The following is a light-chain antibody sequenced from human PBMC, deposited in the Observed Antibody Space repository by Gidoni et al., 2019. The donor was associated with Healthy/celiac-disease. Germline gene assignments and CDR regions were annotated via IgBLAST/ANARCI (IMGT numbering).Light chain of an antibody. CDR3: QQYNSYSARVG. CDR1: QSISSW. CDR2: KAS. V-gene: IGKV1-5*03. J-gene: IGKJ1*01. Sequence: DIQMTQSPSTLSASVGDRVTITCRASQSISSWLAWYQQKSGKAPKVLIYKASSLESGVPSRFSGSGSGTEFTLTISSLQPDDFATYYCQQYNSYSARVGFGQXTKVEIK.